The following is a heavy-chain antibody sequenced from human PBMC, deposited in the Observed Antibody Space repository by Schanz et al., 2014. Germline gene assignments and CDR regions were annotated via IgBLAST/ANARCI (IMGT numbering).Heavy chain of an antibody. CDR2: ISPSSGGT. Sequence: QVLLVQSGAEVKQPGASVKVSCKASGYTFTTYFMHWVRQAPGQGLEWMGRISPSSGGTNYAQNFQGRVTMTKDTSINTVYMELSTLTSDDTAVYYCARESVSRTRLFDPWGQGTLVTVSS. D-gene: IGHD3-3*01. CDR1: GYTFTTYF. CDR3: ARESVSRTRLFDP. V-gene: IGHV1-2*06. J-gene: IGHJ5*02.